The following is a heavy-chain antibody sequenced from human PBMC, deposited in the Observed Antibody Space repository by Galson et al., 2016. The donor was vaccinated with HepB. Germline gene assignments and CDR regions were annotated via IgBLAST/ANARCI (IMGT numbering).Heavy chain of an antibody. CDR3: ARPRPNVGYGMDV. Sequence: SLRLSCAGSGFTFSSYIMSWVRQAPGKGLECVSTIFGSGDRTYYADSVKGRFTISRDNSKNTLYLQMNSLGTEDTAVYYFARPRPNVGYGMDVWGQGTTVTVSS. J-gene: IGHJ6*02. CDR1: GFTFSSYI. CDR2: IFGSGDRT. D-gene: IGHD1-14*01. V-gene: IGHV3-23*01.